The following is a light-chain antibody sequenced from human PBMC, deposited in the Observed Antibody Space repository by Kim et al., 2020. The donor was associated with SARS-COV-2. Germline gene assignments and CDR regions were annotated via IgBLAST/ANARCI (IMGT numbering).Light chain of an antibody. J-gene: IGKJ5*01. CDR3: QQYYNTPIT. V-gene: IGKV4-1*01. Sequence: DIVMTQSPDSLAVSLGERATINCKSSQSILYGSSNKNYLAWYQQKPGQSPKLLIYWASTRESGVPDRFSGSGSGTDFTLTINSLQAEDVAVYYCQQYYNTPITFGQGTRLEIK. CDR1: QSILYGSSNKNY. CDR2: WAS.